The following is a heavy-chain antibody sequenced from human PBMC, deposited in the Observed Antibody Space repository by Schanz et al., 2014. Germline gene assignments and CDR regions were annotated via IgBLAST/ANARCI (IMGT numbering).Heavy chain of an antibody. V-gene: IGHV3-23*04. CDR1: GFTFSSYS. CDR3: VSQTGSPNY. D-gene: IGHD6-13*01. CDR2: IGVDGTTT. Sequence: EVQLVESGGGLVQPGGSLRLSCTASGFTFSSYSMNWLRQAPGKGLEWVSVIGVDGTTTYYADSVKGRFTISRDNSKNTLYLQMNSLRVEDTAVYFCVSQTGSPNYWGQGTLVTVSS. J-gene: IGHJ4*02.